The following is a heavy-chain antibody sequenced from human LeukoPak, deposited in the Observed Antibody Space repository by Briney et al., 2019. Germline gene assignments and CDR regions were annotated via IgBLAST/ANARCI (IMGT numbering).Heavy chain of an antibody. CDR1: GFTFSCYA. CDR2: ISGSGAGT. CDR3: AKDWRIAVGSAFDI. Sequence: PGGSLRLSCAASGFTFSCYAMSWVRHAPGKGLEWVSAISGSGAGTYYADSVKGRFTISRDNSKNTLYLQMNSLRAGDTAVYYCAKDWRIAVGSAFDIWGQGTMVTVSS. J-gene: IGHJ3*02. V-gene: IGHV3-23*01. D-gene: IGHD6-19*01.